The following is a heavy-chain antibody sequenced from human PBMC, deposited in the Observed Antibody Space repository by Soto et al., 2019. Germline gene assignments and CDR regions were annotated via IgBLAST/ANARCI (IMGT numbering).Heavy chain of an antibody. J-gene: IGHJ6*02. CDR3: AASIFYYGMDV. CDR2: IYPGDSDT. CDR1: GYTFTNYW. Sequence: KHGESLKISCKGSGYTFTNYWIGWVRQMPGKGLEWMGIIYPGDSDTKYNPSFQGQVTISADKSITTTYLRWTSLKASDTAIYYCAASIFYYGMDVWGQGTTVTVSS. V-gene: IGHV5-51*01.